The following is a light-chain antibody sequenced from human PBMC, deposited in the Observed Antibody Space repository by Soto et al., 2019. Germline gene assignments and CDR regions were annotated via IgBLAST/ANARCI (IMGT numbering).Light chain of an antibody. CDR3: NQYNSYYT. Sequence: DIQMTQSPSTLSASVGDRVTITCRASQSISSWLAWYQQKPGKAPKLLIYDASSLESGVPSRFSGSGSGKEFTLTISSRQPDDFATCHCNQYNSYYTFDQGNKLEIK. CDR1: QSISSW. J-gene: IGKJ2*01. V-gene: IGKV1-5*01. CDR2: DAS.